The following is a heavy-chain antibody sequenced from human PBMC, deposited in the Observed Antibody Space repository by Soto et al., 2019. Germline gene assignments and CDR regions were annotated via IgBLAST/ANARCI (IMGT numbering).Heavy chain of an antibody. J-gene: IGHJ4*02. CDR1: GYTFTSYY. Sequence: GASVKVSCKASGYTFTSYYMHWVRQAPGQGLEWMGIINPSGGSTSYAQKFQGRVTMTRDTSTSTVYMELSSLRSEDTAVYYCAKLPLVLALGFDFWGQGTLVTVSS. CDR2: INPSGGST. CDR3: AKLPLVLALGFDF. V-gene: IGHV1-46*01.